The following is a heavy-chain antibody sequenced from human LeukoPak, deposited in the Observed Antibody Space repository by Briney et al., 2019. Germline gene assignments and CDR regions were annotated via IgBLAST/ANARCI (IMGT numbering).Heavy chain of an antibody. CDR1: GFTFSSYA. CDR3: AKDVTIWCGVRGYYMDV. D-gene: IGHD3-10*01. V-gene: IGHV3-23*01. CDR2: ISGSGGST. Sequence: GGSLRLSCAASGFTFSSYAMSWVRQAPGKGLEWVSAISGSGGSTYYADSVKGRFTISRDNSKNTLYLQMNSLRAEDTAVYYCAKDVTIWCGVRGYYMDVWGKGTTVTVSS. J-gene: IGHJ6*03.